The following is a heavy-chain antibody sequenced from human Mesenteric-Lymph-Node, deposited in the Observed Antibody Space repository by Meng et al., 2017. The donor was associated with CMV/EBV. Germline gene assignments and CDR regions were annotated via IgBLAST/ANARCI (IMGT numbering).Heavy chain of an antibody. J-gene: IGHJ3*02. D-gene: IGHD3-3*01. CDR2: ISSSSSYI. CDR3: ASFTIFGVVSHAFDI. V-gene: IGHV3-11*06. Sequence: GESLKISCAASGFTFSDYYMSWIRQAPGKGLEWVSSISSSSSYIYYADSVKGRFTISRDNAKNSLYLQMNSLRAEDTAVYYCASFTIFGVVSHAFDIWGQGTMVTVSS. CDR1: GFTFSDYY.